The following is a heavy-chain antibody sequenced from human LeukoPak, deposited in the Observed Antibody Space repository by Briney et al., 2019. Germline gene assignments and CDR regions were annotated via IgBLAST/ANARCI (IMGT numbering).Heavy chain of an antibody. CDR2: ISYDGGNK. CDR1: GCTFSSYA. Sequence: PGGSLRLSCAASGCTFSSYAMHWVRQAPGKGLEWVAVISYDGGNKYYADSVKGRFTISRDNSKNTLYLQMNSLRAEDTAVYYCARGGRTTLFVYWGQGTLVTVSS. CDR3: ARGGRTTLFVY. D-gene: IGHD1-1*01. V-gene: IGHV3-30-3*01. J-gene: IGHJ4*02.